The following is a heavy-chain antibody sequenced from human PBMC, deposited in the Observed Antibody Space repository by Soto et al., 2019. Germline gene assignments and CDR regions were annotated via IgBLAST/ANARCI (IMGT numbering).Heavy chain of an antibody. CDR3: TRDSPYCGSTGCPTTSADY. D-gene: IGHD2-2*01. J-gene: IGHJ4*02. CDR2: INHSGST. CDR1: GGSFSGYY. Sequence: SETLSLTCAVYGGSFSGYYWSWIRQPPGKGLEWIGEINHSGSTNYNPSLKSRVTISVDTSKNQFSLKLSSVTAADTAVYYCTRDSPYCGSTGCPTTSADYGGQGTLVTVSS. V-gene: IGHV4-34*01.